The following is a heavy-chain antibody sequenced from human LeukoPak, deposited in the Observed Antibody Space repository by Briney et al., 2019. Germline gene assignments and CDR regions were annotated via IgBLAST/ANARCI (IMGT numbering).Heavy chain of an antibody. CDR1: GGSISSYY. Sequence: PSETLSLTCTVSGGSISSYYWSWIRQPPGKGLEWLGYIYYSGSTNYNPSLKSRVTVSVDTSKNQFSLKLSSVTAADTAVYYCARPLAYCGGDCYSFAFDIWGQGTMVTVSS. CDR3: ARPLAYCGGDCYSFAFDI. D-gene: IGHD2-21*02. J-gene: IGHJ3*02. V-gene: IGHV4-59*08. CDR2: IYYSGST.